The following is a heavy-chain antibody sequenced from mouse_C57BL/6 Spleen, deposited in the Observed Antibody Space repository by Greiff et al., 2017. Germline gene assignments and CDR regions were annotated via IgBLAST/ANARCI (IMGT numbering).Heavy chain of an antibody. CDR1: GYTFTDYE. Sequence: QVQLQQSGAELVRPGASVTLSCKASGYTFTDYEMHWVKQTPVHGLEWIGAIDPETGGTAYNQKFKGKAILTADKSSSTAYMELRSLTSEDSAVYYCTKGLLRSPYYFDYGGQGTTLTVSS. D-gene: IGHD1-1*01. J-gene: IGHJ2*01. CDR3: TKGLLRSPYYFDY. V-gene: IGHV1-15*01. CDR2: IDPETGGT.